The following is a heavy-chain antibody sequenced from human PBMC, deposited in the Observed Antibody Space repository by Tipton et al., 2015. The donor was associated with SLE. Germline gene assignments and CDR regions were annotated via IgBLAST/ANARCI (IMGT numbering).Heavy chain of an antibody. CDR1: GASISSGGYY. V-gene: IGHV4-31*02. D-gene: IGHD3-10*01. CDR2: IHDSGST. Sequence: GASISSGGYYWAWIRQHPGKGLEWIGYIHDSGSTYYNPSLKSRLSMSVETSNNQFSLKLSSVTAADTAVYYCARDGEVPWGQGTMVTVSS. CDR3: ARDGEVP. J-gene: IGHJ3*01.